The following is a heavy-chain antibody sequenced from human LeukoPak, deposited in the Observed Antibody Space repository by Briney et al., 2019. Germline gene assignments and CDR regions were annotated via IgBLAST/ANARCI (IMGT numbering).Heavy chain of an antibody. Sequence: SQTLSLTCAISGDSVSSNSAAWNWLRQSPSRGLEWLGRTYYRSKWYNDYAVSVKSRITINPDTSKNQFSLQLNSVTPEDTAVYYCARDSGSYLAPFDYWGQGTLVTVSS. CDR2: TYYRSKWYN. D-gene: IGHD1-26*01. CDR1: GDSVSSNSAA. V-gene: IGHV6-1*01. CDR3: ARDSGSYLAPFDY. J-gene: IGHJ4*02.